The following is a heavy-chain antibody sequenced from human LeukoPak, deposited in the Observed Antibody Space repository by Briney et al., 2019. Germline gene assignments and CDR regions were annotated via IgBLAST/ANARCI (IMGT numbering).Heavy chain of an antibody. CDR2: ITGSGGST. D-gene: IGHD1-26*01. CDR3: AKDRIIVIPGPYSWLDS. Sequence: GGSLRLSCAASEFTFSSYAMSWVRQAPGKGLEWVSAITGSGGSTYYADSVKGRFTIPRDNSKNTLYLQMNSLRAEDTALYFCAKDRIIVIPGPYSWLDSWGQGALVTVSS. V-gene: IGHV3-23*01. J-gene: IGHJ5*01. CDR1: EFTFSSYA.